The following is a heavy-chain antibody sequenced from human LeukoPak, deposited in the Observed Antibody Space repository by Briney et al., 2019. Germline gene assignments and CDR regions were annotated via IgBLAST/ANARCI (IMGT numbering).Heavy chain of an antibody. D-gene: IGHD3-10*01. CDR2: ISSSSSYI. CDR3: ARRFDSGSYYYGMDV. J-gene: IGHJ6*02. V-gene: IGHV3-21*01. Sequence: GGSLRLSCAASGFTFSSYSMNWVRQAPGKGLEWVSSISSSSSYIYYADSVKGRFTISRDNAKNSLYLQMNSLRAEDTAVYYCARRFDSGSYYYGMDVWGQGTTVTVSS. CDR1: GFTFSSYS.